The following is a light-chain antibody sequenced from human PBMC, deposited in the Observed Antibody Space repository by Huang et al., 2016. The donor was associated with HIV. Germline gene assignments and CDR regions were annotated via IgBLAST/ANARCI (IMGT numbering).Light chain of an antibody. CDR1: QCVSRN. CDR3: QQRDT. CDR2: DAS. Sequence: EIVFKQSPATLSLSPGERATLSCRASQCVSRNLGWYQQQFGQAPRLFIYDASTRATGIPARFSGSLSGTNFTLTISSLEPEDCAVYYCQQRDTFGPGTRLEIK. J-gene: IGKJ5*01. V-gene: IGKV3-11*01.